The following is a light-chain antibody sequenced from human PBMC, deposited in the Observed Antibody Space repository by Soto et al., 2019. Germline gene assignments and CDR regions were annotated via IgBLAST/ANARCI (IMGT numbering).Light chain of an antibody. V-gene: IGLV1-44*01. CDR3: ATWDDSLHGVV. CDR2: SDN. Sequence: QSVLTQPPSASATPGQSVSISCSGSSSNIGSNTVTWYQQLPGTAPQLLIYSDNQWPSGVPDRFSGSKSGTSASLAISGLQSEDEADYYCATWDDSLHGVVFGGGTQLTVL. CDR1: SSNIGSNT. J-gene: IGLJ2*01.